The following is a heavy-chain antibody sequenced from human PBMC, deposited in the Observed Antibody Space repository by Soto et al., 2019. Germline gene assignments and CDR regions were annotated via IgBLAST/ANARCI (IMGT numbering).Heavy chain of an antibody. V-gene: IGHV4-39*01. CDR1: GGSISSSSYY. Sequence: PSETLSLTCTVSGGSISSSSYYWGWIRQPPGKGLEWIGSIYYSGSTYYNPSLKSRVTISVDTSKNQFSLKLSSVTAADTAVYYCARPLSAYCTNGVCYQNNWFDPWGQGTLVTVS. J-gene: IGHJ5*02. CDR2: IYYSGST. D-gene: IGHD2-8*01. CDR3: ARPLSAYCTNGVCYQNNWFDP.